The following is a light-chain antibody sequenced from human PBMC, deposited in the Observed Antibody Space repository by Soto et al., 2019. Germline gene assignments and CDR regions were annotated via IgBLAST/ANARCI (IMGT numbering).Light chain of an antibody. V-gene: IGLV2-14*01. Sequence: QSALTQPASVSGSPGQSITISCSGTRSDIGRYNYVAWYQQFPGKTPKILLYGVSNQPSGVSSRFSGSKSDNTASLTISGLHAEDEADYYCISYTGSTTSYVFGRGTKLTVL. CDR3: ISYTGSTTSYV. CDR1: RSDIGRYNY. J-gene: IGLJ1*01. CDR2: GVS.